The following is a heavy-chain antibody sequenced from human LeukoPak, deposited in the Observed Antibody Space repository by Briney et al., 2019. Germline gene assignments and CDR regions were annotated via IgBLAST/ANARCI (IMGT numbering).Heavy chain of an antibody. D-gene: IGHD1-7*01. J-gene: IGHJ4*02. CDR1: GLTFSSYE. V-gene: IGHV3-48*03. Sequence: GGSLRLSCAASGLTFSSYEMNWVRQAPGKGLEWVSYISGSGSSINYADSLRGRFTISRDNAKNSLYLQMNSLRGEDTAVYYCARDGRNYELYWGQGTLVTVSS. CDR3: ARDGRNYELY. CDR2: ISGSGSSI.